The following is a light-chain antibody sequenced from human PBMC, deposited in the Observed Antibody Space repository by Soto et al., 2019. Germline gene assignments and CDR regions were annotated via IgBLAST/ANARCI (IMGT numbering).Light chain of an antibody. CDR2: DAS. CDR3: QQRVQWPIT. V-gene: IGKV3-11*01. J-gene: IGKJ5*01. Sequence: EIVLTQSPATLSLSPGDRVTLSCRASQTVGRYLSWYQHSPGQGPRLLVYDASNRATGIPARFSGSGSETDFTLTISSLEPEEFAVYYCQQRVQWPITFGQGTRLESK. CDR1: QTVGRY.